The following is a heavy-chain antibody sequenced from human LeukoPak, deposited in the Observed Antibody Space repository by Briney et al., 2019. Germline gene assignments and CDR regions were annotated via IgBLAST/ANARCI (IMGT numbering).Heavy chain of an antibody. V-gene: IGHV4-59*01. CDR2: SGST. CDR3: ARETSQKGAHYMDV. Sequence: SETLSLTCTVSGVSISNYYWSWIRQPPGKGLEWIAYSGSTNYNPSLKSRVTISVDTSKNQFSLKLSSVTAADTAVYYCARETSQKGAHYMDVWGKGTTVTISS. J-gene: IGHJ6*03. CDR1: GVSISNYY. D-gene: IGHD3-16*01.